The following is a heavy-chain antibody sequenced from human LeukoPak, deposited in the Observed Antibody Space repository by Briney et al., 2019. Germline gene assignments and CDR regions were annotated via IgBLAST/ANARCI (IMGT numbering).Heavy chain of an antibody. V-gene: IGHV4-4*07. CDR1: GGSISSYY. CDR2: IYTSGST. Sequence: SETLSLTCTVSGGSISSYYWSWIRQPAGKGLERIGRIYTSGSTNYNPSLKTLFNISVDTPKNQFSLKQSSLAAAYPSLYYCERDRYYDFWSGYLGAFDIWGQGTMVTVSS. J-gene: IGHJ3*02. CDR3: ERDRYYDFWSGYLGAFDI. D-gene: IGHD3-3*01.